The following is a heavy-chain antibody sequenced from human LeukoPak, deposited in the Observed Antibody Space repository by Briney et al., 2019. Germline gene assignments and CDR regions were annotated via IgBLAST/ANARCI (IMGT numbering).Heavy chain of an antibody. J-gene: IGHJ4*01. CDR1: GLTFSSSA. D-gene: IGHD6-13*01. Sequence: GGSLRLAWAASGLTFSSSAMSWVSQPPGRWLGWVSSIIGSGCSTSYADSVKGRFTISRDNSKNTLYLQMNSLIAEDTAVYYCAKHIGRAGNRVDYW. CDR3: AKHIGRAGNRVDY. CDR2: IIGSGCST. V-gene: IGHV3-23*01.